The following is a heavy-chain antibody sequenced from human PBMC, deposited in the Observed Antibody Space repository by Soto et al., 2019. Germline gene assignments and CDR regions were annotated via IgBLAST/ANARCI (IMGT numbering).Heavy chain of an antibody. D-gene: IGHD1-26*01. CDR2: IYHSGST. Sequence: QLQLQESGSGLVKPSQTLSLTCAVSGGSISSGGYSWSWIRQPPGKGLEWIGYIYHSGSTYYNPSLXVASXIXIDRSKNQFSLKLSSVTAADTAVYYCAARGALPRYYLGQGTLVTVSS. V-gene: IGHV4-30-2*01. J-gene: IGHJ4*02. CDR3: AARGALPRYY. CDR1: GGSISSGGYS.